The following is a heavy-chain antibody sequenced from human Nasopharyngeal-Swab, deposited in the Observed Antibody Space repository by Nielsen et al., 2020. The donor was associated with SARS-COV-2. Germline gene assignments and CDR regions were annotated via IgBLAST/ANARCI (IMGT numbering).Heavy chain of an antibody. D-gene: IGHD3-16*01. J-gene: IGHJ6*04. Sequence: WIRQPPGKGLEWIGDISWAGTTNYSPSLKSRVTISIDTSSNQFSLKLNSVTAADTAVYYCSKTLGPRSAGAGGLNVWGKGTTVTVSS. V-gene: IGHV4-34*01. CDR2: ISWAGTT. CDR3: SKTLGPRSAGAGGLNV.